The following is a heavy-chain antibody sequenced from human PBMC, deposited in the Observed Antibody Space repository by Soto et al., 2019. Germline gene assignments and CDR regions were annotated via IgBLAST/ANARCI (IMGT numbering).Heavy chain of an antibody. V-gene: IGHV4-39*01. Sequence: QLQLQESGPGLVKPSETLSLTCTVSGGSITSINYYWGWIRQPPGKGLEWIGSIYYSETTYYNPSLKSRVXXSXDXXKNQFSLKLSSVTAADTAVYYCISRTVTTSNAFDIWGQGTMVTVSS. CDR1: GGSITSINYY. CDR3: ISRTVTTSNAFDI. CDR2: IYYSETT. J-gene: IGHJ3*02. D-gene: IGHD4-17*01.